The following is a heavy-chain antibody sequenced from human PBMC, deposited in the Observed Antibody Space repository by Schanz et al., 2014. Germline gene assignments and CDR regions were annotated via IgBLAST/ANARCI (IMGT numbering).Heavy chain of an antibody. V-gene: IGHV3-30-3*01. CDR2: MSYDGSNK. Sequence: QGQLVESGGGVVQPGRSLRLSCAASGFTFSSYAMHWVRQAPGKGLEWVAVMSYDGSNKYYADSVKGRFTISRDTPKNTLYVQMNSLSAEDTAVYYWAKVAPAASYLDSWGLGTLVTVSS. D-gene: IGHD2-2*01. CDR3: AKVAPAASYLDS. CDR1: GFTFSSYA. J-gene: IGHJ4*02.